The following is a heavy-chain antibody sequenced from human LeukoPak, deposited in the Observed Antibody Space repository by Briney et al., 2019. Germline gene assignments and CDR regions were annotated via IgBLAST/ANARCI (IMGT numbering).Heavy chain of an antibody. D-gene: IGHD3-3*01. V-gene: IGHV1-69*06. J-gene: IGHJ4*02. CDR3: ARDPTIPNYDFWSGFFDY. CDR1: GYTFTSYG. Sequence: GASVKVSCKASGYTFTSYGISWVRQAPGQGLEWMGGIIPIFGTANYAQKFQGRVTITADKSTSTAYMELSSLRSEDTAVYYCARDPTIPNYDFWSGFFDYWGQGTLVTVSS. CDR2: IIPIFGTA.